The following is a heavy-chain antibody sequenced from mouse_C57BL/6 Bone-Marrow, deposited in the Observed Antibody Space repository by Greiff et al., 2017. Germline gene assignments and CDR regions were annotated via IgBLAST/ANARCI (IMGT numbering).Heavy chain of an antibody. V-gene: IGHV8-8*01. CDR2: IWWDDDK. Sequence: QVTLKEPGPGILQPSQTLSLSCSSSGYSLSTYGMGVVWLRQPPGKGLEWLAHIWWDDDKYYNPALKSPLTISKDTSNNQVFLKIANVDTADTATYYCARIAHYCGSSYYWYFDVWGPGTTVTVSS. CDR3: ARIAHYCGSSYYWYFDV. CDR1: GYSLSTYGMG. J-gene: IGHJ1*01. D-gene: IGHD1-1*01.